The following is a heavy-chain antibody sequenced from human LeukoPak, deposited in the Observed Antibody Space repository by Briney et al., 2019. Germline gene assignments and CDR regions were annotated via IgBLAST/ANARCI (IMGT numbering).Heavy chain of an antibody. Sequence: GGSLRLSCAASGFTFSGSTMHWFRQASGKGLEWVGRIRNKANSYATAYTESVKGRFTISRDDSKNTAYLQMNSLKTEDTAVYYCTGQPNYGDYPNWGQGTLVTVSS. V-gene: IGHV3-73*01. CDR1: GFTFSGST. D-gene: IGHD4-17*01. CDR2: IRNKANSYAT. J-gene: IGHJ4*02. CDR3: TGQPNYGDYPN.